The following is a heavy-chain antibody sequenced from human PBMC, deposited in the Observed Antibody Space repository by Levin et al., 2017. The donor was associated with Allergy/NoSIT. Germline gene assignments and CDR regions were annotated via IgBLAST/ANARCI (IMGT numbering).Heavy chain of an antibody. CDR2: INPSGGST. J-gene: IGHJ5*02. CDR3: ARDLVSPRDAYWFDP. V-gene: IGHV1-46*03. D-gene: IGHD6-6*01. Sequence: AASVKVSCKASGYTFTSYYMHWVRQAPGQGLEWMGIINPSGGSTSYAQKFQGRVTMTRDTSTSTVYMELSSLRSEDTAVYYCARDLVSPRDAYWFDPWGQGTLVTVSS. CDR1: GYTFTSYY.